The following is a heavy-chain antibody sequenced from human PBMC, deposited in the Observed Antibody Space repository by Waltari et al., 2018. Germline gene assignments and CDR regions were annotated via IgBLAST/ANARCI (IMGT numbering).Heavy chain of an antibody. V-gene: IGHV3-30-3*01. Sequence: QVQLVESGGGVVQPGRSLRLSCAASGFTFSSYAMHWVRQAPGKGLEWVAVISYDGSNKYYADSVKGRFTIARDNSKNTLYLQMNSLRAEDTAVYYCARDRNLYVDYWGQGTLVTVSS. CDR1: GFTFSSYA. CDR2: ISYDGSNK. D-gene: IGHD1-1*01. CDR3: ARDRNLYVDY. J-gene: IGHJ4*02.